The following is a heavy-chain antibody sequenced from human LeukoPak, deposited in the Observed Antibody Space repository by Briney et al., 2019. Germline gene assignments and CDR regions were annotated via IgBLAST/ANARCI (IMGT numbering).Heavy chain of an antibody. Sequence: SGPTLVNPTQTLTLTCTFSGFSLSTRGMCVSWIRQPPGKALEWLARIDWDDDKYYSTSLKTRLTISKDTSKNQVVLTMTNMDPVNTATYYYARGYSTVYYYYMDVWGKGTTVTVSS. CDR3: ARGYSTVYYYYMDV. D-gene: IGHD6-13*01. CDR2: IDWDDDK. V-gene: IGHV2-70*11. CDR1: GFSLSTRGMC. J-gene: IGHJ6*03.